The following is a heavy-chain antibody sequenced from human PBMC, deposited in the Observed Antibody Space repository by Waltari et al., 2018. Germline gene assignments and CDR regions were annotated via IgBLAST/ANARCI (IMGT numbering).Heavy chain of an antibody. CDR1: GFTFGSYA. CDR3: AKDPITMVRGVAF. CDR2: FCGRCGRT. J-gene: IGHJ4*02. Sequence: EVQLLESGGGLVQPGGSLRLSWAASGFTFGSYAMSWVRQAPGKGLGWVSVFCGRCGRTYYPDPVEGRFTNSRDNSKNTLYPQMNRLRAEDTAVYYCAKDPITMVRGVAFWGQGTLVTVSS. V-gene: IGHV3-23*01. D-gene: IGHD3-10*01.